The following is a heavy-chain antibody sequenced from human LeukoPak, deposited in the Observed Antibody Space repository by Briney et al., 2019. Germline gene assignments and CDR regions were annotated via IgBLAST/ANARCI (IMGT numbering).Heavy chain of an antibody. Sequence: GSLRLSCAASGFTFSNYPMHWVRQAPGKGLEWVAIISYDGNNKYYADSVKGRFIISRDNSKNTVSLQMNSLRVEDAAVYYCARANSSTWHYFDDWGQGTLVTVSS. CDR3: ARANSSTWHYFDD. J-gene: IGHJ4*02. V-gene: IGHV3-30-3*01. CDR2: ISYDGNNK. D-gene: IGHD6-13*01. CDR1: GFTFSNYP.